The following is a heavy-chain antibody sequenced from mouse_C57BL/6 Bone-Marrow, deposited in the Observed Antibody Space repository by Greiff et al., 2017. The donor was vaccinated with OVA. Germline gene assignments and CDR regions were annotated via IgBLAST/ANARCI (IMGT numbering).Heavy chain of an antibody. CDR3: ARPPYGSSYGWYFDV. D-gene: IGHD1-1*01. V-gene: IGHV1-64*01. J-gene: IGHJ1*03. CDR1: GYTFTSYW. Sequence: VQLQQSGAELVKPGASVKLSCKASGYTFTSYWMHWVKQRPGQGLEWIGMIHPNSGSTNYNEKFKSKATLTVDKSSSTAYMQLSSLTSEDSAVYYCARPPYGSSYGWYFDVWGTGTTVTVSS. CDR2: IHPNSGST.